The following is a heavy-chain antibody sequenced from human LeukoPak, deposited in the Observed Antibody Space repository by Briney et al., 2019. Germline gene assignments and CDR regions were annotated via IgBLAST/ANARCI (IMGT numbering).Heavy chain of an antibody. CDR2: IYYSGST. J-gene: IGHJ1*01. CDR1: GGSISSYY. CDR3: ARVLLPSRITMVQQIQH. V-gene: IGHV4-59*01. D-gene: IGHD3-10*01. Sequence: PSETLSLTCTVSGGSISSYYWSWIRQPPGKGLEWIGYIYYSGSTNYNPSLKSRVTISVDTSKNQFSLKLSSVTAADTAVYYCARVLLPSRITMVQQIQHWGQGTLVTVSS.